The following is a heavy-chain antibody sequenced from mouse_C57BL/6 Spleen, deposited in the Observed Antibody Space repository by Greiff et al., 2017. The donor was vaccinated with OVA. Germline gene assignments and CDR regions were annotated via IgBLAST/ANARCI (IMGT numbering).Heavy chain of an antibody. CDR3: ARAAWFAY. Sequence: VKLMESGGGLVKPGGSLKLSCAASGFTFSDYGMHWVRQAPEKGLEWVAYISSGSSTIYYADTVKGRFTISRDNAKNTLFLQMTSLRSEDTAMYYCARAAWFAYWGQGTLVTVSA. V-gene: IGHV5-17*01. CDR2: ISSGSSTI. J-gene: IGHJ3*01. CDR1: GFTFSDYG.